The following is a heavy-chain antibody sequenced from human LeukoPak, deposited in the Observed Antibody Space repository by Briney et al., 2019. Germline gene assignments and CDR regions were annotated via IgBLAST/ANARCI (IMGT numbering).Heavy chain of an antibody. CDR1: GFTFSDYY. D-gene: IGHD6-19*01. CDR2: INHSGST. V-gene: IGHV4-34*01. CDR3: ARGAGGWYGGIYYYYYYMDV. J-gene: IGHJ6*03. Sequence: GSLRLSCAASGFTFSDYYMSWIRQAPGKGLEWIGEINHSGSTNYNPSLKSRVTISVDTSKNQFSLKLSSVTAADTAVYYCARGAGGWYGGIYYYYYYMDVWGKGTTVTVSS.